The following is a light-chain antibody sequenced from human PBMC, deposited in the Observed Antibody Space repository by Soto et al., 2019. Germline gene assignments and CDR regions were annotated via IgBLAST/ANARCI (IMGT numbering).Light chain of an antibody. CDR2: GAS. V-gene: IGKV3-20*01. J-gene: IGKJ1*01. Sequence: EVVLTQSQGSMSLSPGERATLSCRASQSVMSNYLSWYQPKPGQPPRLLIYGASSRDTGIPDRFSGSGSGTDFTLSISRLEPEDFAEYYCQQVGASLPWTFGQGTKVAIK. CDR1: QSVMSNY. CDR3: QQVGASLPWT.